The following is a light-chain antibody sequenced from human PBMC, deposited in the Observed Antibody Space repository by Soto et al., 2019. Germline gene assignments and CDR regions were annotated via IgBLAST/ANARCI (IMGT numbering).Light chain of an antibody. CDR3: QQSYRAVT. V-gene: IGKV1-39*01. J-gene: IGKJ5*01. CDR2: AAS. CDR1: QSVSSY. Sequence: DIRITQSPSSLSSSLGETISITGRASQSVSSYLNWYQQKPGKAPRLLIYAASHLQTGVPSRFRGTGSATHFTLTISSLQPEDFATYYCQQSYRAVTFGQGTRLEIK.